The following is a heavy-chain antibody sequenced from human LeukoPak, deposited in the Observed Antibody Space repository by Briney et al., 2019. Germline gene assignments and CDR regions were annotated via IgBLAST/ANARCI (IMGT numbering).Heavy chain of an antibody. CDR1: RYTFTTFG. Sequence: ASGKVSCNASRYTFTTFGISWVRQATGQGREWRGGHIPIFGTANYAQKFQGRVTITAQKSTSTAYMELSSLRSEDTAVYYCARVDQANWFDPWGQGTLVTVSS. V-gene: IGHV1-69*06. CDR3: ARVDQANWFDP. J-gene: IGHJ5*02. CDR2: HIPIFGTA.